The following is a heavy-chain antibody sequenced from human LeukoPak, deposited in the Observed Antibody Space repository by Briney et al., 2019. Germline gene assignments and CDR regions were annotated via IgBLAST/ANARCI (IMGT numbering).Heavy chain of an antibody. V-gene: IGHV1-2*02. D-gene: IGHD3-22*01. CDR2: INPNTGDT. CDR1: GFTFNAYY. CDR3: ARGDYYDSTKFDY. Sequence: GASVKVSCKASGFTFNAYYIHWVRQAPGQGLEWMGWINPNTGDTNFAQKFQGRVTMTRDTSISTAYMELSRLRSDDTAVYYCARGDYYDSTKFDYWGQGTLVTVSS. J-gene: IGHJ4*02.